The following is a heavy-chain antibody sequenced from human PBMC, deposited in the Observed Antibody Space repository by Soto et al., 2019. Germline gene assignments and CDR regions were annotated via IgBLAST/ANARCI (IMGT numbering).Heavy chain of an antibody. J-gene: IGHJ6*02. D-gene: IGHD2-2*01. V-gene: IGHV4-39*01. CDR2: IYYSGST. CDR1: GGSISSSSYY. CDR3: ARLVFYCSRPSCNGYYYYGLDV. Sequence: KASETLSLTCTVSGGSISSSSYYWGWIRQPPGKGLEWIGSIYYSGSTYHNPSLKSRVTISVDTSKNQFSLKLSSVTAADTALYYCARLVFYCSRPSCNGYYYYGLDVWGRGTTVTVSS.